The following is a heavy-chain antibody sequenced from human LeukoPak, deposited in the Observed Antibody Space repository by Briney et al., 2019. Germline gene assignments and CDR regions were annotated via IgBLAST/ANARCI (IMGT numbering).Heavy chain of an antibody. CDR3: ARERSIAAPFDP. J-gene: IGHJ5*02. Sequence: SETLSLTCTVSGGSLNNYYWSWIRQPPGKGLEWIGYIFYSGNTNYNPSLQSRVTISVDTSKNQFSLKLSSVTAADTAVYYCARERSIAAPFDPWGRGTLVTVSS. V-gene: IGHV4-59*01. CDR1: GGSLNNYY. CDR2: IFYSGNT. D-gene: IGHD6-6*01.